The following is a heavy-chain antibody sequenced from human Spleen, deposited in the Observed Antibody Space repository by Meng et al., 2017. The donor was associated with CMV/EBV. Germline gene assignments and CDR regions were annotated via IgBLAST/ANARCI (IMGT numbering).Heavy chain of an antibody. J-gene: IGHJ4*02. CDR2: INPNSGGT. D-gene: IGHD3-22*01. Sequence: ASVKVSCKASGYTFTSYDINWVRQATGQGLEWMGWINPNSGGTNYAQKFQGRVTMTRDTSISTAYMELSRLRSDDTAVYYCARDPPKGYYDNMGDYWGQGTLVTVSS. CDR3: ARDPPKGYYDNMGDY. CDR1: GYTFTSYD. V-gene: IGHV1-2*02.